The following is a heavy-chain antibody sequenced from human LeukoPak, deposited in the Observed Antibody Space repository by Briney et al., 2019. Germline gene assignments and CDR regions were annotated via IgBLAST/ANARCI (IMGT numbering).Heavy chain of an antibody. CDR2: ISYDGSNK. V-gene: IGHV3-30-3*01. CDR3: ARANYYDSSGYYY. J-gene: IGHJ4*02. Sequence: AGGSLRLSCAASGFTFSRYAMHWVRQAPGKGLEWVAVISYDGSNKYHADSVKGRFTISSDNAKNSLYLQMNSLRAEDTAVYYCARANYYDSSGYYYWGQGTLVTVSS. D-gene: IGHD3-22*01. CDR1: GFTFSRYA.